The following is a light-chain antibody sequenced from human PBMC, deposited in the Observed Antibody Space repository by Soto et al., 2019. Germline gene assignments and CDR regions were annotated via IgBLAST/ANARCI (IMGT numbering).Light chain of an antibody. CDR2: GAS. J-gene: IGKJ1*01. CDR1: QDISNF. CDR3: QTYSLAPQT. Sequence: DIQMIQSPSSLSASVGDRVTITCRASQDISNFVAWYQQKPGKVPKLLISGASTLQSEVPTRFSGGGSGTDFTLPISSLQPDDVATYYCQTYSLAPQTFGQGTKVEI. V-gene: IGKV1-27*01.